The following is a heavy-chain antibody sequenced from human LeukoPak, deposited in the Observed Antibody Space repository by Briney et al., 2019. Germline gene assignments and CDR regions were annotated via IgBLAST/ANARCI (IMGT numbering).Heavy chain of an antibody. J-gene: IGHJ1*01. CDR3: ARVSGPGMNEYYHL. V-gene: IGHV3-74*01. CDR2: INDDGSIR. CDR1: GITFSGAW. D-gene: IGHD3-10*01. Sequence: GGSLRLSCAASGITFSGAWMHWVRQAPGKGLVWVSRINDDGSIRRYANSVKGRFTISRDNAKNTLFLQMDSPRAEDTAVYYCARVSGPGMNEYYHLWGQGTLVTVSS.